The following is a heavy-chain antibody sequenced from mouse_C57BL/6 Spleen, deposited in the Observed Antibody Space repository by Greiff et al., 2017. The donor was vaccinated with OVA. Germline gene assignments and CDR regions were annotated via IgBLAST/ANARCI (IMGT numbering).Heavy chain of an antibody. CDR2: IRNKANGYTT. CDR1: GFTFTDYY. Sequence: EVKLMESGGGLVQPGGSLSLSCAASGFTFTDYYMSWVRQPPGQALEWLGFIRNKANGYTTEYSASVKGRFTISSANSQSFLYLQMHALSAEDSATYYCARLSVGARYYIDYWGQGTTLTVSS. J-gene: IGHJ2*01. CDR3: ARLSVGARYYIDY. D-gene: IGHD1-1*01. V-gene: IGHV7-3*01.